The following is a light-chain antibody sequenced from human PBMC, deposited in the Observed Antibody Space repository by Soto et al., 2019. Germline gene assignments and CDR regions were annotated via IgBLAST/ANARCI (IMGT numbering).Light chain of an antibody. CDR2: DVS. CDR1: SSDVGAYNY. V-gene: IGLV2-14*01. CDR3: YSYTSSSTYV. Sequence: QSALTQPASVSGSPGQSVTISCTGTSSDVGAYNYVSWYQQHPAKVPKLMIYDVSNRPSGVSDRFSGSKSGNTASLTISGLHAEDEADYYCYSYTSSSTYVFGTGTQLTVL. J-gene: IGLJ1*01.